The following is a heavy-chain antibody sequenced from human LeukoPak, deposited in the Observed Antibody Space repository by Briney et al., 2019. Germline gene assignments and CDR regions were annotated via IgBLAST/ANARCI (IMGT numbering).Heavy chain of an antibody. Sequence: ASVKVSCKASGYTFTSYDINWVRQATGQGLEWMGWMNPNSGHTGYTQRFQGRVTMTRNTSISTAYMELSSLRSEDTALYYRALIVGATLDFDYWGQGTLVTVSS. V-gene: IGHV1-8*01. CDR2: MNPNSGHT. CDR3: ALIVGATLDFDY. CDR1: GYTFTSYD. D-gene: IGHD1-26*01. J-gene: IGHJ4*02.